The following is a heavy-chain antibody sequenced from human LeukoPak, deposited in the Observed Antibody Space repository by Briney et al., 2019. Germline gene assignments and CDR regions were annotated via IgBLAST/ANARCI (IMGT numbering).Heavy chain of an antibody. CDR3: ARVEYYYDSSGYYHYYYGMDV. D-gene: IGHD3-22*01. V-gene: IGHV1-8*01. J-gene: IGHJ6*02. Sequence: ASVKVSCTASGYTFTSYDINWVRQATGQGLEWMGWMNPNSGNTGYAQKFQGRVTMTRNTSISTAYMELSSLRSEDTAVYYCARVEYYYDSSGYYHYYYGMDVWGQGTTVTVSS. CDR1: GYTFTSYD. CDR2: MNPNSGNT.